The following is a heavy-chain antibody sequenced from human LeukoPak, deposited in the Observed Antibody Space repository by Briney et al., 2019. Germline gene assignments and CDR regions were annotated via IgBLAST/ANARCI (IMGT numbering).Heavy chain of an antibody. CDR2: ISGNGGGT. V-gene: IGHV3-64D*06. CDR1: GLTFSNYV. CDR3: VLGITIPS. J-gene: IGHJ5*02. D-gene: IGHD3-3*01. Sequence: GGSLRLSCSGSGLTFSNYVLFWVRQAPGKGLEFVSTISGNGGGTYYADSVKGRFTISRDNSKNTLYLQMSSLRSEDTAVYYCVLGITIPSWGQGTLVTVSS.